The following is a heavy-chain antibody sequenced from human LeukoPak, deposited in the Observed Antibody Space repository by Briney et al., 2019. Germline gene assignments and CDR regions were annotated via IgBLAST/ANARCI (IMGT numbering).Heavy chain of an antibody. CDR2: INPNSGGT. Sequence: ASVKVSCKASGYTFTGYYMHWVRQAPGQGLEWMGWINPNSGGTNYAQKFQGRVTMTRDTSISTAYMELSRLRSDDTAVYYCARDPGYCSSTSCSVYYYYGMDVWGQGTTVTVSS. D-gene: IGHD2-2*01. CDR1: GYTFTGYY. V-gene: IGHV1-2*02. CDR3: ARDPGYCSSTSCSVYYYYGMDV. J-gene: IGHJ6*02.